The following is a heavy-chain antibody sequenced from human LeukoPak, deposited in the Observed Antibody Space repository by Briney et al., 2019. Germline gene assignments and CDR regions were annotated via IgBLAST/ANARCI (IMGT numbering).Heavy chain of an antibody. D-gene: IGHD2-2*01. CDR2: INPSDGST. Sequence: ASVKVSCKASGYTFTSYYIHWVRQAPGQGLEGMGLINPSDGSTSYAQKFQDRVTMTRDTSMSTVYMELRSLRSEDTAVYFCARVPSSYYYGMDVWGQGTTVTVSS. J-gene: IGHJ6*02. CDR1: GYTFTSYY. V-gene: IGHV1-46*01. CDR3: ARVPSSYYYGMDV.